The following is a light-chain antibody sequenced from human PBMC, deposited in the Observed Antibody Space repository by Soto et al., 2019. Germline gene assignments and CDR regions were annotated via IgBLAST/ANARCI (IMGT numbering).Light chain of an antibody. CDR3: QQYKNGWA. V-gene: IGKV3-11*01. CDR2: DAS. J-gene: IGKJ1*01. CDR1: QSVSSY. Sequence: EIVLTQSPSTLSLSPGERATLSCRASQSVSSYLAWYQQKPGQAPRLLIYDASNRATGIPARFSGSASGTEFTLTISSLKSEDFAVYYCQQYKNGWAFGQGTKVDIK.